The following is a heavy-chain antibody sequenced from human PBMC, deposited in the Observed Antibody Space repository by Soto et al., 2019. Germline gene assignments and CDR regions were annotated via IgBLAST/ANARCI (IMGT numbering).Heavy chain of an antibody. D-gene: IGHD3-16*01. V-gene: IGHV1-8*01. J-gene: IGHJ5*02. Sequence: QVQLVQSGAEVKKPGSSVKVSCKASGYTFTSYDINWVRQATGQGLERMGWMNPNSGNTGYAQKFQGRVTMTRNTSISTAYMELSSLRSEDTAVYYCARAPEYDYIWGSYNWFDPWGQGTLVTVSS. CDR2: MNPNSGNT. CDR1: GYTFTSYD. CDR3: ARAPEYDYIWGSYNWFDP.